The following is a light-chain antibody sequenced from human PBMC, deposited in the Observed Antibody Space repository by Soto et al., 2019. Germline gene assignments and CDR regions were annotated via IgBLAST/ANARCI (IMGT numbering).Light chain of an antibody. J-gene: IGLJ1*01. V-gene: IGLV2-14*01. CDR2: EVS. Sequence: QSALTQPASVSGSPGQSITISCTGTSGDVGGYYYVSWYQQLPGKAPKLMISEVSNRPSGVSNRFSGSKSGNTASLTISGLLAEDEADYYCSSYAHGSTYVFGTGTKLTVL. CDR3: SSYAHGSTYV. CDR1: SGDVGGYYY.